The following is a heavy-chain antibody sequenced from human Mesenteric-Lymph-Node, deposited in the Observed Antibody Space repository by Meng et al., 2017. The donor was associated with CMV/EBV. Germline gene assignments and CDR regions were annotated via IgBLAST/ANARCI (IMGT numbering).Heavy chain of an antibody. Sequence: QGTLHQGGAGLLKPSGTLSVTCAVYGGSFSGYYWNWIRQSPEKGLEWIGEINHSGSTTYNPSFTSRIIISVDTSTNQISLNMSSVTAADTAVYYCARGSSYDILTGYFDYWGQGALVTVSS. CDR2: INHSGST. CDR3: ARGSSYDILTGYFDY. J-gene: IGHJ4*02. CDR1: GGSFSGYY. D-gene: IGHD3-9*01. V-gene: IGHV4-34*01.